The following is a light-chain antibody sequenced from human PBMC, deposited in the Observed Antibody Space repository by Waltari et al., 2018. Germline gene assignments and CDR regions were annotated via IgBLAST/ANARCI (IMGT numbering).Light chain of an antibody. CDR1: ISDVGGYNY. J-gene: IGLJ1*01. CDR2: DVT. V-gene: IGLV2-14*03. Sequence: QSALTQPVSVSGSPGQSITISCTGTISDVGGYNYVAWYQQHPVKAPNLLIYDVTNRPSGVSNRFSGSKSGNTASLTISGLQAEDEADYHCSSFTSSSTLVFGTGTKVTVL. CDR3: SSFTSSSTLV.